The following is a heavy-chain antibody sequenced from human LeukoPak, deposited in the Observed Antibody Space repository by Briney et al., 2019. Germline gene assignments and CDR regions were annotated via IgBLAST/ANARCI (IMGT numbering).Heavy chain of an antibody. CDR1: GFTVSYNY. J-gene: IGHJ4*02. CDR3: ARYSGSYQFDY. V-gene: IGHV3-53*01. CDR2: IYGGGGT. Sequence: GGSLRLSCAVSGFTVSYNYMSWVRQAPGKGLEWVSDIYGGGGTYNADSVKGRFTISRDNSKNTLSLQMNSLRAEDTAVYYCARYSGSYQFDYWGQGTLVTVSS. D-gene: IGHD1-26*01.